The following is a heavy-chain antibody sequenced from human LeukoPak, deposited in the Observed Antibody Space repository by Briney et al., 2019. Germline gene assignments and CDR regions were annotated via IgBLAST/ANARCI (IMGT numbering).Heavy chain of an antibody. J-gene: IGHJ5*02. V-gene: IGHV1-69*05. CDR1: GGTFSSYA. CDR3: ARDPHLTVGTVTTTGDEYT. Sequence: ASVKVSCKASGGTFSSYAISWVRQAPGQGLEWMGRIIPIFGTANYAQKFQGRVTITTDESTSTAYMELSSLRSEDTAVYCCARDPHLTVGTVTTTGDEYTWGQGTLVTVSS. CDR2: IIPIFGTA. D-gene: IGHD1-1*01.